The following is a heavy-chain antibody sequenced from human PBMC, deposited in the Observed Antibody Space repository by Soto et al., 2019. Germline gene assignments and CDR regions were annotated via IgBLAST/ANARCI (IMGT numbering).Heavy chain of an antibody. CDR3: ARPGYSSSWYEGYYFDY. V-gene: IGHV3-74*01. Sequence: EVQLVESGGGLVQPGGSLRLSCAASGFTFSSYWMHWVRQAPGKGLVWVSRINSDGSSTSYADSVKGRFTISRDNAKNTLYLQMNSLRAEDTAVYYCARPGYSSSWYEGYYFDYWGQGTLVTVSS. D-gene: IGHD6-13*01. CDR2: INSDGSST. J-gene: IGHJ4*02. CDR1: GFTFSSYW.